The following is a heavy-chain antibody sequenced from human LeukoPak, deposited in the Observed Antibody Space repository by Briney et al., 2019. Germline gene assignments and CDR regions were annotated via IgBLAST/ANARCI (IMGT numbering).Heavy chain of an antibody. Sequence: SETLSLTCTVSGGSISSYYWSWIRQPPGKGLEWIGYIYYSGSTNYNPSLKGRVTISVDTSKNQFSLKLSSVTSADTAVYYCARVLYYYGSGSYPDDYYYGMDVWGQGTTVTVSS. CDR2: IYYSGST. V-gene: IGHV4-59*01. CDR1: GGSISSYY. D-gene: IGHD3-10*01. J-gene: IGHJ6*02. CDR3: ARVLYYYGSGSYPDDYYYGMDV.